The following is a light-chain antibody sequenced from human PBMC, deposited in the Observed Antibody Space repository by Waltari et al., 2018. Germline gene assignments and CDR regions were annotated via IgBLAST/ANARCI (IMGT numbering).Light chain of an antibody. J-gene: IGLJ3*02. V-gene: IGLV3-21*02. CDR2: DNR. CDR3: QVRDSSSDYRV. CDR1: DIGRKS. Sequence: SYVLTQAPSVSVAPGQAARHTCEGDDIGRKSVHWYQQKPGHAPLLVVYDNRVRPSGIPDRFSGSNSGNTATLTISGVEAGDEADYYCQVRDSSSDYRVFGGGTKLTVL.